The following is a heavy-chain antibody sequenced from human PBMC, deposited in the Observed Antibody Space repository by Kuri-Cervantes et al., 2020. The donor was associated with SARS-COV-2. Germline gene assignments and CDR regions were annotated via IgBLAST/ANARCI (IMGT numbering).Heavy chain of an antibody. CDR1: GFTFSTYR. CDR3: AKDHGPYSRATAYYGMDV. V-gene: IGHV3-30*18. J-gene: IGHJ6*02. Sequence: GESLKISCAASGFTFSTYRMHWVRQAPGKGLEWVSVISFDESDKPYVDSVKGRFTISRDNSKSTLYLQMNSLRAEDTAVYYCAKDHGPYSRATAYYGMDVWGQGTTVTVSS. D-gene: IGHD6-13*01. CDR2: ISFDESDK.